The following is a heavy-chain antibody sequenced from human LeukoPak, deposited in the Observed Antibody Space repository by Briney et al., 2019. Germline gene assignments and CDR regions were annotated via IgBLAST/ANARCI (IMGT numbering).Heavy chain of an antibody. Sequence: GGSLRLSCAASGFTFNSYAMHWVRQAPGKGLEWVAVISYDGSNKYYADSVKGRFTISRDNSKNTLYLQMNSLRAEDTAVYYCARDEYSSSPYYFDYWRQGTLVTVSS. CDR3: ARDEYSSSPYYFDY. CDR1: GFTFNSYA. CDR2: ISYDGSNK. V-gene: IGHV3-30*04. J-gene: IGHJ4*02. D-gene: IGHD6-6*01.